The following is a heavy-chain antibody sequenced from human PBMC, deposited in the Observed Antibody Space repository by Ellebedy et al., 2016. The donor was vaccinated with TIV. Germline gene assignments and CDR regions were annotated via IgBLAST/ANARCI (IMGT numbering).Heavy chain of an antibody. CDR1: GFTFSSYA. CDR2: ISYDGSNK. CDR3: AREDIGPNWFNP. V-gene: IGHV3-30-3*01. D-gene: IGHD2-15*01. Sequence: GESLKISXAASGFTFSSYAMHWVRQAPGKGLEWVAVISYDGSNKYYADSVKGRFTISRDNTKNTLYLQMNSLRAEDTAVYYCAREDIGPNWFNPWGQGTLVTVSS. J-gene: IGHJ5*02.